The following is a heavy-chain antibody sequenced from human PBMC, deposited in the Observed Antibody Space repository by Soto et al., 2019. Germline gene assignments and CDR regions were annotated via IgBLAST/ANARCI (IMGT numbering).Heavy chain of an antibody. J-gene: IGHJ4*02. CDR2: ISARGGSS. CDR3: AKGSIEYSASVDN. D-gene: IGHD5-12*01. V-gene: IGHV3-23*01. CDR1: GFSFSSYA. Sequence: EVQLLESGGGLVQPGGSLRLSCAASGFSFSSYAMVWVRQAPGKGLEWASVISARGGSSYFADSVKGRFTISRDKSKNVLSLEMNSLRTEDTAIYFCAKGSIEYSASVDNWGQGTLVLVSS.